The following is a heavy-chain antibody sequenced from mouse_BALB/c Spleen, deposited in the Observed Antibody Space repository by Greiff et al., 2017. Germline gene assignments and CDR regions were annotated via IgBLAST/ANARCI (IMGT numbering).Heavy chain of an antibody. J-gene: IGHJ3*01. D-gene: IGHD2-4*01. CDR1: GYTFTSYV. Sequence: VQLKQSGPELVKPGASVKMSCKASGYTFTSYVMHWVKQKPGQGLEWIGYINPYNDGTKYNEKFKGKATLTSDKSSSTAYMELSSLTSEDSAVYYCARSGDYDEAWFAYWGQGTLVTVSA. CDR3: ARSGDYDEAWFAY. CDR2: INPYNDGT. V-gene: IGHV1-14*01.